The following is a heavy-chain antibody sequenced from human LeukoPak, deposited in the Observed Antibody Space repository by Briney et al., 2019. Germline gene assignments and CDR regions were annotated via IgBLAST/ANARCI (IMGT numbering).Heavy chain of an antibody. CDR2: ISSRGSTI. J-gene: IGHJ4*02. D-gene: IGHD5-18*01. V-gene: IGHV3-48*03. CDR3: ATVPWRGPNTAMVPDY. CDR1: RFTFSSYE. Sequence: PGGSLRLSCAASRFTFSSYEMNWVRQAPGKGLEWVSYISSRGSTIYYADSVKGRFTISRDNAKNSLYLQMNSLRAEDTAVYYCATVPWRGPNTAMVPDYWGQGTLVTVSS.